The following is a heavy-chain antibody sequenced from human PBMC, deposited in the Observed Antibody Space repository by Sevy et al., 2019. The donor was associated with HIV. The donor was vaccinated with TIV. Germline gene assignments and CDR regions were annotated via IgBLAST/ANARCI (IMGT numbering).Heavy chain of an antibody. CDR3: ARSPDSTGYYPAFDI. V-gene: IGHV4-61*01. CDR2: IYSSGST. Sequence: SETLSLTCTVSGGSVRSGSYYWSWIRQPPGKGLEWIGYIYSSGSTISNPSLESRVSISVGTSKNQVSLKLASVTAADTAVYYCARSPDSTGYYPAFDIWGQGTMVTVSS. J-gene: IGHJ3*02. CDR1: GGSVRSGSYY. D-gene: IGHD3-22*01.